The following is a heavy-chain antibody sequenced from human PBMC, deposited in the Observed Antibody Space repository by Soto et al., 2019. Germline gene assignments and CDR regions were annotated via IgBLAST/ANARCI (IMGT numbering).Heavy chain of an antibody. Sequence: QVQLQESGPGLVKPSETLSLTCTVSGGSISSYYWSWIRQPPGKGLEWIGYIYYSGSTNYNPSLKSRVTISVDTSENQFSLKLSSVTAADTAVYYCARQFRRGYSYGYYYGMDVWGQGTTVTVSS. V-gene: IGHV4-59*01. CDR3: ARQFRRGYSYGYYYGMDV. CDR1: GGSISSYY. CDR2: IYYSGST. D-gene: IGHD5-18*01. J-gene: IGHJ6*02.